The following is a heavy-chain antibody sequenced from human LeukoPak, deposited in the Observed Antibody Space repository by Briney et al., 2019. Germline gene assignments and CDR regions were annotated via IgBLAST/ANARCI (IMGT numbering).Heavy chain of an antibody. CDR2: MNPNSGNI. V-gene: IGHV1-8*02. Sequence: ASVKVSCKASGYTFTSYGINWVRQATGQGLEWMGWMNPNSGNIGYAQKFQGRVTMTRNTSISTAYMELSSLRSEDTAVYYCARDNTYCSGSRCYDRFDYWGQGTLVTVSS. D-gene: IGHD2-15*01. CDR1: GYTFTSYG. J-gene: IGHJ4*02. CDR3: ARDNTYCSGSRCYDRFDY.